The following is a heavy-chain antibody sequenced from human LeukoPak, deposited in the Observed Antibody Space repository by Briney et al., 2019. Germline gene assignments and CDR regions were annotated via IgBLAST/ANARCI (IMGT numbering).Heavy chain of an antibody. V-gene: IGHV3-23*01. D-gene: IGHD3-16*01. CDR2: ITNSGDTT. CDR3: AIGGRSYFFDP. Sequence: GGSLRLSCAASGFTFTSYAMSWVRQAPGKGLEWVSAITNSGDTTYYTDSVKGRFTNSRNNSKNTLYLQMNSLRAEDTGVYYCAIGGRSYFFDPWGQGTLVTVSS. CDR1: GFTFTSYA. J-gene: IGHJ5*02.